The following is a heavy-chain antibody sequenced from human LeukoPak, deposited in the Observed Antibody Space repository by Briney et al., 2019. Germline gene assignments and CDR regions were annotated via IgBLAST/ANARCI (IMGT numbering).Heavy chain of an antibody. CDR3: ARDYPYSSSSNWFDP. Sequence: SVKVSCKASGYTFTGYYMHWVRQAPGQGLEWMGGIIPIFGTANYAQKFQGRVTITADKSTSTAYMELSSLRSEDTAVYYCARDYPYSSSSNWFDPWGQGTLVTVSS. J-gene: IGHJ5*02. V-gene: IGHV1-69*06. D-gene: IGHD6-6*01. CDR2: IIPIFGTA. CDR1: GYTFTGYY.